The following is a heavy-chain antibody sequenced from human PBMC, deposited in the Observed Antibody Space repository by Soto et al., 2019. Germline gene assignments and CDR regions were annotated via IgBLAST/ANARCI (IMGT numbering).Heavy chain of an antibody. V-gene: IGHV3-30-3*01. J-gene: IGHJ6*02. CDR1: GFTFSSYA. D-gene: IGHD6-13*01. CDR2: ISYDGSNK. CDR3: ARDRVVSSWYFYYYGMDV. Sequence: GGSLRLSCAASGFTFSSYAMHWVRQAPGKGLEWVAVISYDGSNKYYADSVKGRFTISRDNSKNTLYLQMNSLRAEDTAVYYCARDRVVSSWYFYYYGMDVWGQGTTVTVSS.